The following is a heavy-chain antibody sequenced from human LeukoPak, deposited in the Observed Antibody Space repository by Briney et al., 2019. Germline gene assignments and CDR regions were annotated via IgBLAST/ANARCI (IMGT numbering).Heavy chain of an antibody. CDR1: GGSFSGYY. D-gene: IGHD3-22*01. CDR2: INHSGST. V-gene: IGHV4-34*01. Sequence: SETLSLTCAVYGGSFSGYYWSWIRQPPGKGLEWIGEINHSGSTNYNPSLKSRVTISVDTSKNQFSLKLSSVTAADTAVYYCARGGYYYDSSGPVEDYWGQGTLVTVSS. CDR3: ARGGYYYDSSGPVEDY. J-gene: IGHJ4*02.